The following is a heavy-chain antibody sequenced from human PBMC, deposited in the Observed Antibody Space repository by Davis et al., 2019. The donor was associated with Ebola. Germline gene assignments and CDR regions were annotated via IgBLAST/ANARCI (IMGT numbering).Heavy chain of an antibody. V-gene: IGHV1-58*01. J-gene: IGHJ4*02. CDR1: GFRFTNSA. CDR2: IIVASGNT. D-gene: IGHD2-15*01. Sequence: SVKVSCKTSGFRFTNSAVQWVRQAPGERLEWIGWIIVASGNTKYAQNLQGRLTITTDTSTGTAYMELSSLTTEDTAVYYCAAEDYNDGTCCSFDYWGQGTLVTASS. CDR3: AAEDYNDGTCCSFDY.